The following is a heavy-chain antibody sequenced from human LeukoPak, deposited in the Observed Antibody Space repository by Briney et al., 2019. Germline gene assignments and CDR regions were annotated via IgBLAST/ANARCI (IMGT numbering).Heavy chain of an antibody. D-gene: IGHD1-1*01. CDR2: IIPIFGTA. J-gene: IGHJ4*02. V-gene: IGHV1-69*06. Sequence: ASVKVSCKASGGTFSSYAISWVRQAPGQGLEWMGGIIPIFGTANYAQKFQGRVTMTEDTSTDTAYMELRSLRSDDTAVYYCARVQLERSGEPFDYWGQGTLVTVSS. CDR3: ARVQLERSGEPFDY. CDR1: GGTFSSYA.